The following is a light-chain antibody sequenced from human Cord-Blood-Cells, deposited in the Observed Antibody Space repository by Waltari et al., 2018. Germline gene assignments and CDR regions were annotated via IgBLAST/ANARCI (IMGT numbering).Light chain of an antibody. Sequence: QSALTQPASVPGSPGQSITISCTGTSSDVGSYNLVSWYQQQPDKAPKLMIYEGSKRPSGVSNRFSGSKSGNTASLTISGLQAEDEADYYCCSYAGSSTWVFGGGTKLTVL. CDR3: CSYAGSSTWV. V-gene: IGLV2-23*01. J-gene: IGLJ3*02. CDR2: EGS. CDR1: SSDVGSYNL.